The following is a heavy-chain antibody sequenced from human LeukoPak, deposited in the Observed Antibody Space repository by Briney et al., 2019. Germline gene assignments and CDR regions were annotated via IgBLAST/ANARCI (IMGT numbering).Heavy chain of an antibody. D-gene: IGHD4-11*01. J-gene: IGHJ6*03. CDR3: ARGDTVTTPFYMDV. V-gene: IGHV1-2*02. Sequence: ASVKVSCKASGYTFTGYYMHWVRQVPGQGLQWMGWINPNSGGTNYAQKFQGRVTMTRDTSISTAYMELSRLRSDDTAVYYCARGDTVTTPFYMDVWGTGTTVTVSS. CDR2: INPNSGGT. CDR1: GYTFTGYY.